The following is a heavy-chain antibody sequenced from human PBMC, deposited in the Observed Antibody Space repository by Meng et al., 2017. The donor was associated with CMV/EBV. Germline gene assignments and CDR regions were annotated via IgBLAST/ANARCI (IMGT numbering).Heavy chain of an antibody. V-gene: IGHV1-18*01. CDR1: GYTFTSYG. Sequence: ASVKVSCKASGYTFTSYGISWVRQAPGQGLEWMGWISAYNGNTNYAQKLQGRVTMTTDTSTSTAYMELRSLRSDDTAVYYCARGAPIFGVVIACRGYYGMDVWGQGTTVTVSS. CDR2: ISAYNGNT. D-gene: IGHD3-3*01. J-gene: IGHJ6*02. CDR3: ARGAPIFGVVIACRGYYGMDV.